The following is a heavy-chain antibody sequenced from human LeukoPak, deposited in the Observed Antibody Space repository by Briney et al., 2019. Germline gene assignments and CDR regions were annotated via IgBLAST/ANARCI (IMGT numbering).Heavy chain of an antibody. J-gene: IGHJ6*03. CDR1: GFTFSSYW. V-gene: IGHV3-74*01. CDR3: AKGITMIEAYMDV. Sequence: PGGSLRLSCAASGFTFSSYWMHWVRQAPGKGLVWVSRINSDGSSTSYADSVKGRFTISRDNSKNTLYLQMNSLRAEDTAVYYCAKGITMIEAYMDVWGKGTTVTVSS. D-gene: IGHD3-22*01. CDR2: INSDGSST.